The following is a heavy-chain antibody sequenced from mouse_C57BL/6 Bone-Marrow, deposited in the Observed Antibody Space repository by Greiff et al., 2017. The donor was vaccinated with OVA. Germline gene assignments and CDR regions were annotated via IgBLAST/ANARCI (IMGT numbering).Heavy chain of an antibody. V-gene: IGHV1-81*01. CDR3: ARLLFMDY. Sequence: QVQLQQSGAELVRPGASVKLSCKASGYTFTSYGISWVKQRPGQGLEWIGEIYPRSGNTYYNEKFKGKATLTADKSSSPAYMELRILTSEDSAVYCCARLLFMDYWGQGTSVTVSS. CDR1: GYTFTSYG. D-gene: IGHD2-1*01. CDR2: IYPRSGNT. J-gene: IGHJ4*01.